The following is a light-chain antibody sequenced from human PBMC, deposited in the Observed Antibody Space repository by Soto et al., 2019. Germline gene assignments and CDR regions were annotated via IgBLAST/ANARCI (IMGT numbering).Light chain of an antibody. CDR3: CSYAGSFYV. CDR1: SRDVDAYDF. CDR2: EVS. V-gene: IGLV2-11*01. Sequence: QSVLTQPRSVSGSPGQSVAISCTGTSRDVDAYDFVSWYQQHPGKAPKLIISEVSKRPSGVSHRFSGSKSGNTASLTISGLQAEDEADYFCCSYAGSFYVFGTGTKVTVL. J-gene: IGLJ1*01.